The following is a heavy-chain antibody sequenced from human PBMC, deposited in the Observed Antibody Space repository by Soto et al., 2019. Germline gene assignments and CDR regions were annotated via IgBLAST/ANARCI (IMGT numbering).Heavy chain of an antibody. CDR1: GDTFKNCV. CDR3: AAELGFGKLSVV. D-gene: IGHD3-10*01. Sequence: QVQVVQSGVEVRRPGSSVKVSCKASGDTFKNCVISWVRQAPGQGLEWMGGIIPLFGTTDFAQRFQGRLTITTDESTTTAYMELSRLRSEDTATYYCAAELGFGKLSVVWGQGTTVNFSS. J-gene: IGHJ6*02. V-gene: IGHV1-69*01. CDR2: IIPLFGTT.